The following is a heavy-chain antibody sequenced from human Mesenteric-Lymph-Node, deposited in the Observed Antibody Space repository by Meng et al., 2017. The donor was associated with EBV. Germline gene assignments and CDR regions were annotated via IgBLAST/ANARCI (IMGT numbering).Heavy chain of an antibody. J-gene: IGHJ4*02. CDR3: ARSGSYYGIDY. CDR1: GYTFTDYP. V-gene: IGHV1-3*04. Sequence: QVQLVQSGSELKRPGASVKVSCKTSGYTFTDYPINWLRQAPGQGLEWMGWISTGNGNTKFSQKFQGRVTIARDTSASTAYMELSSLRSEDTAIYYCARSGSYYGIDYWGQGTLVTVSS. D-gene: IGHD1-26*01. CDR2: ISTGNGNT.